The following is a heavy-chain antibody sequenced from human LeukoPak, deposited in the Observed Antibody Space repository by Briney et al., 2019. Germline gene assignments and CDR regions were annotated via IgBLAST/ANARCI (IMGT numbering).Heavy chain of an antibody. J-gene: IGHJ4*02. Sequence: PGGSLRLSCAASGFTFSSYAMSWVRQAPGKGLEWVSAISGSGGSTYYADSVEGRFTISRDNSKNTLYLQMNSLRAEDTAVYYCAKDRRVDCTNGVCCTFQSVYYFDYWGQGTLVTVSS. CDR1: GFTFSSYA. D-gene: IGHD2-8*01. CDR2: ISGSGGST. V-gene: IGHV3-23*01. CDR3: AKDRRVDCTNGVCCTFQSVYYFDY.